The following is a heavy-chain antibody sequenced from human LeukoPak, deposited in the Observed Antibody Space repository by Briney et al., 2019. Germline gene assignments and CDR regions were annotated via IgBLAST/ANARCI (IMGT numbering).Heavy chain of an antibody. D-gene: IGHD1-26*01. CDR1: GYTFTGYY. V-gene: IGHV1-2*02. Sequence: ASVKVCCKASGYTFTGYYMHWVRQAPGQGLEWMGWINPNSGDTNCAQNFQGRVSMTRDTSISTAYLDLSGLRSDDTALYYCARGLGWDSGTYLGAWGQGTLVTVSS. J-gene: IGHJ5*02. CDR3: ARGLGWDSGTYLGA. CDR2: INPNSGDT.